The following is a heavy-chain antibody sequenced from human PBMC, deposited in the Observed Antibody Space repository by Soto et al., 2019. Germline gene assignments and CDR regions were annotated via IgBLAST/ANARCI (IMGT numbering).Heavy chain of an antibody. V-gene: IGHV3-23*01. CDR3: AKDRLYCSGGSCYSVGYFQH. J-gene: IGHJ1*01. CDR1: GFTFSSYA. D-gene: IGHD2-15*01. Sequence: GGSLRLSCAASGFTFSSYAMSWVRQAPGKGLEWVSAISGSGGSTYYADSVKGRFTISRDNSKNTLYLQMNSLRAEDTAVYYCAKDRLYCSGGSCYSVGYFQHWGQGTLVTVSS. CDR2: ISGSGGST.